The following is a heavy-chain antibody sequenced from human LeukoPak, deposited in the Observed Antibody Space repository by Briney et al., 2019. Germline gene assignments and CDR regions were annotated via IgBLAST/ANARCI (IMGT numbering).Heavy chain of an antibody. Sequence: GGSPRLSCAASGFTFSNYWMTWVRQAPGKGLEWVANIDQDGSEIYSVDSVKGRFSISRDNAKKALYLQMNSLRAEDTAVYYCARAYYYGSGDYYSWAYFDFWGLGTLVTVSS. CDR1: GFTFSNYW. CDR3: ARAYYYGSGDYYSWAYFDF. J-gene: IGHJ4*02. CDR2: IDQDGSEI. D-gene: IGHD3-10*01. V-gene: IGHV3-7*04.